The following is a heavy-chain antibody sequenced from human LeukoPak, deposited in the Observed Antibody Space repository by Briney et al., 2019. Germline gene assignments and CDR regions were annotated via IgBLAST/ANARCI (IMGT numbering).Heavy chain of an antibody. CDR2: IRGNGET. CDR1: GLSFSSFA. D-gene: IGHD3-10*01. Sequence: GGSLRLSCAASGLSFSSFAMSWLRQGPARGLEWVSSIRGNGETFYADSVKGRFTLSSDSSRNTVSFQLNNLRVEDTAVYYCAKASWGSITVAVLWGRGTLVSVPS. CDR3: AKASWGSITVAVL. J-gene: IGHJ4*02. V-gene: IGHV3-23*01.